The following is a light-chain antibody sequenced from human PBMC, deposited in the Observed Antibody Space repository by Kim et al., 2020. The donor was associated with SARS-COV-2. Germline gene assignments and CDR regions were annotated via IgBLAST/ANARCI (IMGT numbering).Light chain of an antibody. CDR1: SSNIGSNY. Sequence: QSVLTQPPSASGTPGQRVTISCSGSSSNIGSNYVYWYQQLPGTAPKLLIYRNNQRPSGVPDRFSGSKSGTSASLAISGLRSEDEADYYCAAWDDSLSGLWVCGGGTQLTVL. CDR3: AAWDDSLSGLWV. J-gene: IGLJ3*02. V-gene: IGLV1-47*01. CDR2: RNN.